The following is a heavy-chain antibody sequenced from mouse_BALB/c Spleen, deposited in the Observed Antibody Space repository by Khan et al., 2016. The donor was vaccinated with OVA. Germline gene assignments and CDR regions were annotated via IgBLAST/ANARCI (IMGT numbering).Heavy chain of an antibody. D-gene: IGHD2-13*01. CDR3: ARGGLPFAY. CDR2: IWSGGST. V-gene: IGHV2-2*02. J-gene: IGHJ3*01. CDR1: GFSLSSYG. Sequence: QVQLQQSGPGLVQPSQSLSITCTVSGFSLSSYGVHWVRQSPGKGLEWLGVIWSGGSTAFNAAFISRLSINKDNSKSQVFFKMNSLQPNDSAIYYCARGGLPFAYWGQGTLVTVSA.